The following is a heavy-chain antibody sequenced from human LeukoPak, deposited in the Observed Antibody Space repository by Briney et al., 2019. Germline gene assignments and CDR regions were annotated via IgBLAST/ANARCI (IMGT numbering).Heavy chain of an antibody. CDR1: GYTFTSYY. J-gene: IGHJ4*02. CDR2: INPNSGGT. Sequence: ASVKVSCKASGYTFTSYYMHWVRQAPGQVLEWMGWINPNSGGTNYAQKFQGRVTMTRDTSISTAYMELSRLRSDDTAVYYCARAGIVATISLDYWGQGTLVTVSS. CDR3: ARAGIVATISLDY. V-gene: IGHV1-2*02. D-gene: IGHD5-12*01.